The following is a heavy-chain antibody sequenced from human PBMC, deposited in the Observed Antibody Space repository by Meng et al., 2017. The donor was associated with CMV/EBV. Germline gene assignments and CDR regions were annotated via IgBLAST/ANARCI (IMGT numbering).Heavy chain of an antibody. CDR1: GFTFSDYY. Sequence: QGQLRQSGAGMTKPGASVKVSCTTSGFTFSDYYIHWVRQAPGQGLEWMGWVNSNNDATNYARKFQGRVSMTRDTSISTAHMELSRLMSDDTAVYYCVRSSGWSLFDYWGQGTLVTVSS. J-gene: IGHJ4*02. CDR2: VNSNNDAT. D-gene: IGHD6-19*01. V-gene: IGHV1-2*02. CDR3: VRSSGWSLFDY.